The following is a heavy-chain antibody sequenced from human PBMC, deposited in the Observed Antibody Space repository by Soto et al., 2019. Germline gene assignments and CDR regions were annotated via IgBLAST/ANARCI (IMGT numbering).Heavy chain of an antibody. J-gene: IGHJ6*02. V-gene: IGHV1-18*04. CDR3: ARDSLSFYYYSYYGMDV. CDR2: ISAYNGNT. CDR1: GYTFTSYG. Sequence: QVQLVQSGAEVKKPGASVKVSCKASGYTFTSYGISWVRQAPGQGLEWMGWISAYNGNTNYAQKLQGRVTMTTDTSTSTAYMELRSLRSDDTAVYYCARDSLSFYYYSYYGMDVWGQGTTFTVSS.